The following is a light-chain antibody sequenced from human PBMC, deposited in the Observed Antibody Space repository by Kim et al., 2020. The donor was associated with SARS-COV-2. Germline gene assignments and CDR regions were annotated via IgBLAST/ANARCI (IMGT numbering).Light chain of an antibody. Sequence: DIQMTQSPSSVSASIGDTVTITCRTSQDIGSWLAWYQQKPGKAPNLLIYRTSNLQSGVPSRFSGSGSGTDFTLTISSLQPEDIASYYCQQAYSLSLTFGGGTKLEIK. V-gene: IGKV1-12*01. CDR2: RTS. J-gene: IGKJ4*01. CDR1: QDIGSW. CDR3: QQAYSLSLT.